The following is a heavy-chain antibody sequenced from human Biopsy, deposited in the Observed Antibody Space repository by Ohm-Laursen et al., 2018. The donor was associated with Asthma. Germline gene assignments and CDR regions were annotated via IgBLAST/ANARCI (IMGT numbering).Heavy chain of an antibody. CDR3: ANIGSDAFDI. CDR1: GFTFRRYW. J-gene: IGHJ3*02. CDR2: INDDGTST. Sequence: SLRLSCAASGFTFRRYWMHWVRQAPGKGLVWVSRINDDGTSTTYADSVTGRFTISRDNAKNMLYLQMKSLRAEDTAVYYCANIGSDAFDIWGQGTMVTVSS. D-gene: IGHD1-14*01. V-gene: IGHV3-74*01.